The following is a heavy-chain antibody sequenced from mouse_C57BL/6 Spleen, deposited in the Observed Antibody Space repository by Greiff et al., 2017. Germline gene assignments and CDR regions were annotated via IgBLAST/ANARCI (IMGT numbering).Heavy chain of an antibody. CDR1: GYTFTSYW. V-gene: IGHV1-55*01. CDR3: AREDYGALYYAMDY. J-gene: IGHJ4*01. CDR2: IYPGSGST. Sequence: QVQLQQSGAELVKPGASVKMSCKASGYTFTSYWITWVKQRPGQGLEWIGDIYPGSGSTNYNEKFKSKATLTVDTSSSTAYMQLSSLTSADSAVYYCAREDYGALYYAMDYWGQGTSVTVSS. D-gene: IGHD1-1*01.